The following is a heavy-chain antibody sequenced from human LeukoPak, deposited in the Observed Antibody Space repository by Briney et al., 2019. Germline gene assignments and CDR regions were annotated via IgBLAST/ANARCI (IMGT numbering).Heavy chain of an antibody. CDR1: GFTFSSYA. CDR2: VSGSGGRT. V-gene: IGHV3-23*01. CDR3: ARVRAAMAYNWFDP. Sequence: GGSLRLSCAASGFTFSSYAMSWVRQAPGKGLEWVSAVSGSGGRTYYADSVKGRFTISRDNSKNTLYLQMNSLRAEDTAVYYCARVRAAMAYNWFDPWGQGTLVTVSS. D-gene: IGHD5-18*01. J-gene: IGHJ5*02.